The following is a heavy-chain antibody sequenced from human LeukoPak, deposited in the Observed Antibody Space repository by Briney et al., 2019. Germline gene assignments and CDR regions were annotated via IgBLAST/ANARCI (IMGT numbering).Heavy chain of an antibody. Sequence: SETLSLTCTVSGGSISSNYWSWVRQPPGKGLEWIGYIYYSGSTDYNPSLKSRVTISVDTSKTQFSLKLSSVTAADTAVYCCARVLATRAREGGYYYYYMDVWGKGTTVTVSS. V-gene: IGHV4-59*01. CDR1: GGSISSNY. CDR3: ARVLATRAREGGYYYYYMDV. J-gene: IGHJ6*03. D-gene: IGHD6-6*01. CDR2: IYYSGST.